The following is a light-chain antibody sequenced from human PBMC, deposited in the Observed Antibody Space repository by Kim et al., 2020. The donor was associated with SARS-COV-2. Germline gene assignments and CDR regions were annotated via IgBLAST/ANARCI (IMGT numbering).Light chain of an antibody. V-gene: IGKV3-15*01. Sequence: SPGERVTRSCRASQSVSSNLAWYQHKPGQAPRLLIYGTSTRATGIPARFSGSGSGTDFTLTISSLQSEDFAVYYCQQYNNWPPWTFGQGTKVDIK. CDR1: QSVSSN. CDR2: GTS. J-gene: IGKJ1*01. CDR3: QQYNNWPPWT.